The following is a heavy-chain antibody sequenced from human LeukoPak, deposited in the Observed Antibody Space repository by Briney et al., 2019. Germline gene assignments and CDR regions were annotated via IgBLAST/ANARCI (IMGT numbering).Heavy chain of an antibody. J-gene: IGHJ3*02. D-gene: IGHD6-13*01. CDR3: ARVIAGIDAFDI. CDR2: INPTGGST. Sequence: ASVKVSCKASGYTFPSYFMHWVRQAPGQGLEWMGIINPTGGSTTYAQKFQGRVTMTRDTSTSTVYMELSSLRSDDTAVYYCARVIAGIDAFDIWGQGTMVTVSS. CDR1: GYTFPSYF. V-gene: IGHV1-46*01.